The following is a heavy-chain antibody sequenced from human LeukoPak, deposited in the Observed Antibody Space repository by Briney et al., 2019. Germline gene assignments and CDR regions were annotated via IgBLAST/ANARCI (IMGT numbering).Heavy chain of an antibody. J-gene: IGHJ4*02. V-gene: IGHV4-39*01. CDR2: IYYSGST. CDR3: ARLYYDSSGYYQICYFDY. D-gene: IGHD3-22*01. Sequence: SETLSLTCTVSGGSISSSSYYWGWIRQPPGKGLEWIGSIYYSGSTYYTPSLKSRVTISVDTSKNQFSLNLSSVTAADTAVYYCARLYYDSSGYYQICYFDYWGQGTLVTVSS. CDR1: GGSISSSSYY.